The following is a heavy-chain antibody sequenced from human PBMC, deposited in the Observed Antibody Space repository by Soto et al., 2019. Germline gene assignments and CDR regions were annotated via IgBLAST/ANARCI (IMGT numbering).Heavy chain of an antibody. D-gene: IGHD4-17*01. CDR1: GASISSYY. CDR2: VSYSGST. CDR3: ARSHDNGDYGKYLQH. J-gene: IGHJ1*01. Sequence: QVQLQESGPGLVKPSETLSLTCTVSGASISSYYWNWIRQPPGKGLEWIGYVSYSGSTNYNPSLKSRITISLDTSKNQFSLELNSVTAADTATYYCARSHDNGDYGKYLQHWGRGTLVTVSS. V-gene: IGHV4-59*01.